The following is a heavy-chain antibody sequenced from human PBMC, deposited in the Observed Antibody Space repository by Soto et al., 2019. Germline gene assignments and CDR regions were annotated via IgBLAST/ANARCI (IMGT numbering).Heavy chain of an antibody. D-gene: IGHD3-9*01. Sequence: PSETLSLTCTVSNGSLSSNYWSWIRQSPGKGLEWIGNIYYSGSTNYNPSLKSRVTMSVDTSKNQFTLKLSSVTAADTGVYFCATYFTVPVEFFDYWGQGTPVTVSS. CDR1: NGSLSSNY. CDR2: IYYSGST. CDR3: ATYFTVPVEFFDY. J-gene: IGHJ4*02. V-gene: IGHV4-59*01.